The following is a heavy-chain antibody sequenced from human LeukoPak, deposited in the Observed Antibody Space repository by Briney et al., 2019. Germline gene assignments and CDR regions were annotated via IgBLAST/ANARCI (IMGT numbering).Heavy chain of an antibody. J-gene: IGHJ4*02. V-gene: IGHV3-21*01. D-gene: IGHD3-3*01. CDR1: GFTFSSYS. CDR2: ISSSSSYI. Sequence: PGRSLRLSCAASGFTFSSYSMDWVRQAPGKGLEWVSSISSSSSYIYYADSVKGRFTISRDNSKNTLYLQMNSLRAGDTAVYYCARWSYYDFWSGEYYFDYWGQGTLVTVSS. CDR3: ARWSYYDFWSGEYYFDY.